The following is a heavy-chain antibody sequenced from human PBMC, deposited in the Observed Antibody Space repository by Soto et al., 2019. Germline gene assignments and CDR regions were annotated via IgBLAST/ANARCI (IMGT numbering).Heavy chain of an antibody. J-gene: IGHJ4*02. CDR3: AKDHLGDRSGYHYGGDS. CDR2: ISYDGSNK. D-gene: IGHD3-22*01. V-gene: IGHV3-30*18. Sequence: QVQLLESGGGVVPPGRSLRLSCAASGFTFNNSCMHWVRQAPGKGLECVSIISYDGSNKYYADSVMGRFTISRNNSKNTLYMQMNSQRAEDTAVYYFAKDHLGDRSGYHYGGDSWGQGTLVTFSS. CDR1: GFTFNNSC.